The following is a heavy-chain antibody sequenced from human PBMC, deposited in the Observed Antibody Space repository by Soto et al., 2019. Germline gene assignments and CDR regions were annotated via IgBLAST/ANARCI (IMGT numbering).Heavy chain of an antibody. V-gene: IGHV3-23*01. CDR3: AKDLPYDYIWGSYRSRGEAFDI. Sequence: GGSLRLSCAASGFTFSSYAMSWVRQAPGKGLEWVSAIRGSGGSTYYADSVKGRFTISRDNSKNTLYLQMNSLRAEDTAVYYCAKDLPYDYIWGSYRSRGEAFDIWGQGTMVTVSS. CDR1: GFTFSSYA. D-gene: IGHD3-16*02. CDR2: IRGSGGST. J-gene: IGHJ3*02.